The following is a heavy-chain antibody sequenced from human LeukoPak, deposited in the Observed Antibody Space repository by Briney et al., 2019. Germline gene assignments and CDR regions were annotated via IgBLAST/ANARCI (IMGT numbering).Heavy chain of an antibody. V-gene: IGHV4-59*01. J-gene: IGHJ5*02. CDR1: GGSINNYY. Sequence: SETLSLTCTVSGGSINNYYWSWIRQPPGKGLEWIGYIYYSGSTNYNPSLKSRVTISVDTSKNQFSLKLSSVTAADTAVYYCARVRRASYGSGSSFPYNWFDPWGQGTLVTVSS. CDR3: ARVRRASYGSGSSFPYNWFDP. D-gene: IGHD3-10*01. CDR2: IYYSGST.